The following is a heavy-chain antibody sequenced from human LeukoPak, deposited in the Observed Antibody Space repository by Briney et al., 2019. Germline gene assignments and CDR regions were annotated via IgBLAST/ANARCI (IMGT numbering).Heavy chain of an antibody. CDR2: INPNSGGT. Sequence: ASVKVSCKASGYTFTGYYMHWVRQAPGQGLEWMGWINPNSGGTNYAQKFQGRVTMTRDTSISTAYMELSRLRSDDTAVYYCARQEPYYVHDAFDIWGQGTMVTVSS. CDR3: ARQEPYYVHDAFDI. D-gene: IGHD3-10*02. J-gene: IGHJ3*02. CDR1: GYTFTGYY. V-gene: IGHV1-2*02.